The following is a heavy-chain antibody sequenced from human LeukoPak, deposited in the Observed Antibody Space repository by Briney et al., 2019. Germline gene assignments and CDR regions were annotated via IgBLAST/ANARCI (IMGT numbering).Heavy chain of an antibody. J-gene: IGHJ3*02. CDR1: GFTFSSYA. D-gene: IGHD3-9*01. CDR2: ISYDGSNK. Sequence: GRSLRLSCAASGFTFSSYAMHWVRQAPGKGLEWVAVISYDGSNKYYADSVKGRFTISRDNSKNTLYLQMNSLRAEDTAVYYCATRIFRGAFDIWGQGTMVTVS. CDR3: ATRIFRGAFDI. V-gene: IGHV3-30*04.